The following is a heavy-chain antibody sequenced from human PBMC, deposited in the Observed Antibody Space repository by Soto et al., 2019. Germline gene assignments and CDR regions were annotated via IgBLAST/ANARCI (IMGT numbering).Heavy chain of an antibody. J-gene: IGHJ6*02. CDR2: INPSGGST. D-gene: IGHD3-22*01. Sequence: GASVKVSCKASGYTFTSNYMHWVRQAPGQGLEWMGIINPSGGSTSYAQKFQGRVTMTRDTSTSTVYMELSSLRSEDTAVYYCARDGGSGYYYYYYYGMDVWGQGTTVTVSS. V-gene: IGHV1-46*01. CDR1: GYTFTSNY. CDR3: ARDGGSGYYYYYYYGMDV.